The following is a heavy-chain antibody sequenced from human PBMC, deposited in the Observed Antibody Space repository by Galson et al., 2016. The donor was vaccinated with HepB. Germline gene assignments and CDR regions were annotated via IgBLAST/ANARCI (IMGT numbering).Heavy chain of an antibody. CDR3: ARTFGVIPQHGYIDS. J-gene: IGHJ4*02. CDR2: IIPLFGRA. CDR1: GGPFSSYT. Sequence: SVKVSCKASGGPFSSYTFSWVRQAPGQGLEWMGGIIPLFGRADYAQTFQGRVTITADESTSTAYMEVSSLRSEDTAVYYCARTFGVIPQHGYIDSWGQGTLVTVSS. V-gene: IGHV1-69*13. D-gene: IGHD3-16*02.